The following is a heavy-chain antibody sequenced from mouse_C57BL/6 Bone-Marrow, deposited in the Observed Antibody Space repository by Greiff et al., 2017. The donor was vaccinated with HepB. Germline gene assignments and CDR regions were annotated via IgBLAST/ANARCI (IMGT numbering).Heavy chain of an antibody. CDR2: INPNNGGT. CDR1: GYTFTDYN. CDR3: ARLFYYGPPWYFDV. V-gene: IGHV1-22*01. Sequence: VQLQQSGPELVKPGASVKMSCKASGYTFTDYNMHWVKQSHGKSLEWIGYINPNNGGTSYNQKFKGKATLTVNKSSSTAYMELRSLTSEDSAVYYCARLFYYGPPWYFDVWGTGTTVTVSS. J-gene: IGHJ1*03. D-gene: IGHD1-1*01.